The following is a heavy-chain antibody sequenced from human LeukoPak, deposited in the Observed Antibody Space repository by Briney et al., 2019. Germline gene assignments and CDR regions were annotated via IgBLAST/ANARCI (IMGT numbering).Heavy chain of an antibody. CDR3: ARQGFGSSYFDY. CDR1: GGSISSSSYH. D-gene: IGHD3-16*01. V-gene: IGHV4-39*07. J-gene: IGHJ4*02. CDR2: IYYSGST. Sequence: PSETLSLTCTVSGGSISSSSYHWGWIRQPPGKGLEWIGGIYYSGSTYYNPSLKSRVTISLDTSKNQFSLKLSSVTAADTAVYYCARQGFGSSYFDYWGQGTLVTVSS.